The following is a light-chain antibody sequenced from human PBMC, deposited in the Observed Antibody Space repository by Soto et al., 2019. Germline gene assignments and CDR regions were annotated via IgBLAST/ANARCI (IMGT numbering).Light chain of an antibody. CDR3: QRP. CDR1: QSISSW. V-gene: IGKV1-5*01. CDR2: DAS. Sequence: DIPMTQSPSTLSASVGDRVTITCRASQSISSWLAWNQQKPGKAPKVLIYDASSLESGVPSRFSGSGSGTEFTLTISSLRPDDFATDFCQRPFGGGTKVEIK. J-gene: IGKJ4*01.